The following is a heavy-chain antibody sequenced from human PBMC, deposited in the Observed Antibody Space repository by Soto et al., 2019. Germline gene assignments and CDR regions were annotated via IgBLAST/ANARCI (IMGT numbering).Heavy chain of an antibody. CDR2: ISAYNGNT. CDR3: VTLGYCSSTSCAFGAFDI. Sequence: QVQLVQSGAEVKKPGASVKVSCKASGYTFTSYGISWVRQAPGQGLEWMGWISAYNGNTNYAQKLQGRVTMTTDTSTSTAYMDLRSLRSDDTAVYYCVTLGYCSSTSCAFGAFDIWGQGTMVTVSS. CDR1: GYTFTSYG. D-gene: IGHD2-2*01. V-gene: IGHV1-18*01. J-gene: IGHJ3*02.